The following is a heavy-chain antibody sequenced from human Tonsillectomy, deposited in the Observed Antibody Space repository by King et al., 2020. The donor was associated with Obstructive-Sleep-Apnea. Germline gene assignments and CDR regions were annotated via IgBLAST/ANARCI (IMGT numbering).Heavy chain of an antibody. Sequence: EVQLVESGGGLVQPGGSLRLSCAASGFTFSSYAMSWVRQAPGKGLEWVSAISGSGGSTYYADSVKGRFTISRDNSKNTLYLQMNSLRAEDTAVYYCAKRGRTYYYDRSGYPRGYYFDYWGQGTLVTVSS. CDR3: AKRGRTYYYDRSGYPRGYYFDY. V-gene: IGHV3-23*04. CDR2: ISGSGGST. CDR1: GFTFSSYA. D-gene: IGHD3-22*01. J-gene: IGHJ4*02.